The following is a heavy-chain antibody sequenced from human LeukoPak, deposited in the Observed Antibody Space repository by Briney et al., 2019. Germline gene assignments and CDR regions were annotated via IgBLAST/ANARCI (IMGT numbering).Heavy chain of an antibody. J-gene: IGHJ6*02. CDR2: IIPIFGTA. V-gene: IGHV1-69*13. CDR1: GGTFSSYA. CDR3: ARGKRDTAMAGRSLYYYYGMDV. Sequence: SVKVSCKASGGTFSSYAISWVRQAPGQGLEWMGGIIPIFGTANYAQKFQGRVTITADESTSTAYMELSSLRSEDTAVYYCARGKRDTAMAGRSLYYYYGMDVWGQGTTVTVSS. D-gene: IGHD5-18*01.